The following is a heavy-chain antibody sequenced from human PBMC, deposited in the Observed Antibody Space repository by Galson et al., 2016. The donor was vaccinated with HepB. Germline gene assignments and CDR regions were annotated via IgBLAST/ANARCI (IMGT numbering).Heavy chain of an antibody. V-gene: IGHV3-7*01. D-gene: IGHD2-2*01. CDR1: GFTFSRYW. Sequence: SLRLSCAASGFTFSRYWMSWVRQAPGKGLEWVANIKQDGSEKYYVDSVKGRFTISRDNAKNSLFVQMNSLRAEDTAVYYCARSVVVVPAAINSWYFDLWGRGTLVAVSS. CDR3: ARSVVVVPAAINSWYFDL. J-gene: IGHJ2*01. CDR2: IKQDGSEK.